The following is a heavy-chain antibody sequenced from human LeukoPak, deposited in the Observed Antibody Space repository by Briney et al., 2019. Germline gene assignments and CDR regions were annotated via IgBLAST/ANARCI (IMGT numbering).Heavy chain of an antibody. Sequence: GGSLRLSCAASGFTFSSYSMNWVRQAPGKGLEWVSSISSSSSYIYYADSVKGRFTISRDNAKNSLYLQMNSLRAEDTAVYYCARVGGMGRTWHRKDYWGQGTLVTVSS. J-gene: IGHJ4*02. D-gene: IGHD3-10*01. CDR2: ISSSSSYI. CDR1: GFTFSSYS. V-gene: IGHV3-21*01. CDR3: ARVGGMGRTWHRKDY.